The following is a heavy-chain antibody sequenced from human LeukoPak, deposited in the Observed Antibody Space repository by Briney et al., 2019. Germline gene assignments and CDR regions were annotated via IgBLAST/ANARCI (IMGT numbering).Heavy chain of an antibody. CDR2: FYYNGIT. D-gene: IGHD2-2*01. J-gene: IGHJ4*02. CDR3: ARNAGTH. CDR1: GYSISSGYY. Sequence: PSETLSPTCTVSGYSISSGYYWGWIRQPPGKGLEWIGFFYYNGITKYNPSLKSRVTISVDTSKNQFSLKLTSVTAADTAVYYCARNAGTHWGQGTLVTVSS. V-gene: IGHV4-38-2*02.